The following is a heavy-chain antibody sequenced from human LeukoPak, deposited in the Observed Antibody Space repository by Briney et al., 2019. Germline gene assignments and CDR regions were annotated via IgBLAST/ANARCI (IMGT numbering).Heavy chain of an antibody. CDR1: GYSFTNYW. CDR2: IYPGDSDT. V-gene: IGHV5-51*01. CDR3: ARHGVASGSSSDY. Sequence: GESLKISCKGSGYSFTNYWIAWVRQMPGKGLEWMGIIYPGDSDTRYSSSFQGQVTISADKSISTAYLQWSSLKASDTAMYYCARHGVASGSSSDYWGQGTLVTVSS. D-gene: IGHD1-26*01. J-gene: IGHJ4*02.